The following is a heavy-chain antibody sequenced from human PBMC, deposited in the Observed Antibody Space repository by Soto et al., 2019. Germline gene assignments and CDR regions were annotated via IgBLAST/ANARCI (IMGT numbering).Heavy chain of an antibody. Sequence: SETLSLTCAVSGASITSSNYYWGWIRQPPGKGLEWIGSISYIGSTYYKPSLKSRVTISVDTSKNQFSVKLSSVTAADTAVYYCARLGNYDGMDVWGQGTTVTV. V-gene: IGHV4-39*01. J-gene: IGHJ6*02. CDR3: ARLGNYDGMDV. CDR1: GASITSSNYY. D-gene: IGHD1-26*01. CDR2: ISYIGST.